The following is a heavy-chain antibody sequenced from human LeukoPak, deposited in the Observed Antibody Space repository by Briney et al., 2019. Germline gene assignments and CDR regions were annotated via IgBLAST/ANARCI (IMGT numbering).Heavy chain of an antibody. CDR1: GGSFSGYY. J-gene: IGHJ4*02. V-gene: IGHV4-34*01. CDR3: AYAVTLDY. Sequence: PSETLSLTCAVYGGSFSGYYWSWIRQPLGKGLEWIGEINHSGSTNYNPSLKSRVTISVDTSKNQFSLKLSSVTAADTAVYYCAYAVTLDYWGQGTLVTVSS. D-gene: IGHD4-23*01. CDR2: INHSGST.